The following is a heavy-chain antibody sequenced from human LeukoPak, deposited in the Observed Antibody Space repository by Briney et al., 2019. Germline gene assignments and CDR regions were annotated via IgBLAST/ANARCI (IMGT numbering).Heavy chain of an antibody. V-gene: IGHV6-1*01. D-gene: IGHD5-12*01. CDR1: GDSVSSNSAA. Sequence: SQTLSLTCAISGDSVSSNSAAWNWIRQSPWRGLEWLGRTYYRSKWYNGYAVSVQSRVTLNPDTSKNPFSLQLNSVTPEDTAVYYCAREVAGLSDYWGQGTLVTVSS. J-gene: IGHJ4*02. CDR2: TYYRSKWYN. CDR3: AREVAGLSDY.